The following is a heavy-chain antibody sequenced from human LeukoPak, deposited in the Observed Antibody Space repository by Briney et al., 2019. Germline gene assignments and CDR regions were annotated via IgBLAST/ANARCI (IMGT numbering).Heavy chain of an antibody. CDR1: GGSFRGYH. D-gene: IGHD4-23*01. J-gene: IGHJ4*02. CDR2: INHSGST. Sequence: PSETLSLTCAVYGGSFRGYHWSWLAHPPGKGLDGIGDINHSGSTNSNPSLKSRVTISVATSKNQFSLKLSSVTAADTAVYYCARGPYYGGNSKDFDYWGQGTLVTVSS. V-gene: IGHV4-34*01. CDR3: ARGPYYGGNSKDFDY.